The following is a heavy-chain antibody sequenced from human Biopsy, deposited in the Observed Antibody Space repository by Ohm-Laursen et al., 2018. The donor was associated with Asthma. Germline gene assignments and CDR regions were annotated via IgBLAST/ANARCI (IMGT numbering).Heavy chain of an antibody. CDR1: GYTVTRYA. J-gene: IGHJ4*02. CDR3: ARMISYYHEMRAPFFDY. V-gene: IGHV7-4-1*02. D-gene: IGHD3-22*01. CDR2: INTNTGNP. Sequence: SVKVSCKASGYTVTRYAINWARQAPGQGLEWMGWINTNTGNPTYAQGFTGRFVFSLDTSVNTAHLQISSLKAEDTAAYYCARMISYYHEMRAPFFDYWGQGTLVTVSS.